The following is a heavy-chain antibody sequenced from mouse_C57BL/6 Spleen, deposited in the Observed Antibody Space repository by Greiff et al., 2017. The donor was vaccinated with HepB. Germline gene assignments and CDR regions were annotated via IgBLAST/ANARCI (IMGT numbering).Heavy chain of an antibody. CDR2: INPSNGGT. CDR1: GYTFTSYW. Sequence: VQLQQSGTDLVKPGASVKLSCKASGYTFTSYWMHWVKQRPGQGLEWIGNINPSNGGTNYNEKFKSKATLTVDKSSSTAYMQLSSLTSEDSAVYYCASPSYGSSYRYCDYWGQGTTLTVSS. CDR3: ASPSYGSSYRYCDY. J-gene: IGHJ2*01. V-gene: IGHV1-53*01. D-gene: IGHD1-1*01.